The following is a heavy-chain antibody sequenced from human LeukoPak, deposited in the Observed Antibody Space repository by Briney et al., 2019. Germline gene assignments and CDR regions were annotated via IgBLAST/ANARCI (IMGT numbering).Heavy chain of an antibody. J-gene: IGHJ4*02. Sequence: ASVKVSCKASGYTFTGYYMHWVRQAPGQGLEWMGWINPNSGGTNYAQKFQGRVTMTRDTSISTAYMELNNLRSDDMAVYYCARATSGYKFDYWGQGTLVTVSS. CDR1: GYTFTGYY. D-gene: IGHD5-12*01. CDR3: ARATSGYKFDY. CDR2: INPNSGGT. V-gene: IGHV1-2*02.